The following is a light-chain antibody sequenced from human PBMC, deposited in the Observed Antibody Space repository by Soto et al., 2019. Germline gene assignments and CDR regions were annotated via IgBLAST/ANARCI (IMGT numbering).Light chain of an antibody. V-gene: IGKV1-39*01. Sequence: IQMTLSPSSLSASVRDRVTINCRASQCISSYLNWYQQKPGKAPKLLIYAASSLQSGVPSRFSGSGSGTDFTLTISSLQPEDFATYYCQQSYSTPLTFGGGTKVDIK. CDR3: QQSYSTPLT. CDR2: AAS. J-gene: IGKJ4*01. CDR1: QCISSY.